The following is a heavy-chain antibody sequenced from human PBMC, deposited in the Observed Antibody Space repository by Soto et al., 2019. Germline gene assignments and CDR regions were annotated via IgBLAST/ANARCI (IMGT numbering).Heavy chain of an antibody. J-gene: IGHJ4*02. V-gene: IGHV1-69*05. Sequence: SVKVSCKASGGTFSNYALSWVRQAPGQGLEWMGDIIPIFGTTNNAQKFQGRVTITTDAAASTAYMELSSLRSEDTAVYYCARSIVVVTAADYWGQGTLVTVSS. CDR2: IIPIFGTT. D-gene: IGHD2-21*02. CDR1: GGTFSNYA. CDR3: ARSIVVVTAADY.